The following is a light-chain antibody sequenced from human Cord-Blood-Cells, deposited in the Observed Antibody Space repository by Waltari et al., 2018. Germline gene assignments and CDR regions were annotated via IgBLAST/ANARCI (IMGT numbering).Light chain of an antibody. J-gene: IGKJ4*01. CDR2: GAS. CDR3: QQYNNWPPLT. Sequence: EIVMTQSPATPSVSPGERATLSCRASPSVSSNLAWYQQKPGQAPRLLIYGASTRATGIPARFSGSGSGTEFTLTISSLQSEDFAVYYCQQYNNWPPLTFGGGTKVEIK. CDR1: PSVSSN. V-gene: IGKV3-15*01.